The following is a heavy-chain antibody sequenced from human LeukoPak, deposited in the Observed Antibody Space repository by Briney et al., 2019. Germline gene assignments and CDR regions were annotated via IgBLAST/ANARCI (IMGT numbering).Heavy chain of an antibody. V-gene: IGHV4-59*11. D-gene: IGHD5-18*01. CDR2: IFYSGST. CDR1: VGSISSHY. J-gene: IGHJ6*03. CDR3: ATLEDTAMVPFYYMDV. Sequence: SEPLSLPCTVSVGSISSHYGSWIRKPPGRGLGGIGYIFYSGSTNYNPSLKSRVTISVDTSKNQFSLKLSSVTAADTAVYYCATLEDTAMVPFYYMDVWGKGTTVTVSS.